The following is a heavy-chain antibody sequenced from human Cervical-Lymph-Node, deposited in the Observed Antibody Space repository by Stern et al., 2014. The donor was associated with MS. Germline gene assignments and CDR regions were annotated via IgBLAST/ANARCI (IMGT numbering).Heavy chain of an antibody. CDR1: GGTFSSYA. D-gene: IGHD5-24*01. J-gene: IGHJ6*02. V-gene: IGHV1-69*17. Sequence: VHLVESGAEVKKPGSSVKVSCKASGGTFSSYAISWVRQAPGQGLEWMGGIILIFGIANYAQKFQGRVTITADKSTSTAYMELSSLRSEDTAVYYCARGHRLQSLPYYYYYGMDVWGQGTTVTVSS. CDR2: IILIFGIA. CDR3: ARGHRLQSLPYYYYYGMDV.